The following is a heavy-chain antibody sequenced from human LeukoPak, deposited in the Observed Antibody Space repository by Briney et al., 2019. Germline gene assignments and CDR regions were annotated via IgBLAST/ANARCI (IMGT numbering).Heavy chain of an antibody. D-gene: IGHD1-26*01. J-gene: IGHJ4*02. CDR1: GFTFTNYA. CDR3: IRDLGGRSGH. CDR2: LSGSGGTT. Sequence: PGGSLRLSCAASGFTFTNYAMSWVRQAPGKGLEWVSDLSGSGGTTYYADSVKGRFTISRDNSKNTLYLQMNSLTAEDTAVYYCIRDLGGRSGHWGQGTLVTVSS. V-gene: IGHV3-23*01.